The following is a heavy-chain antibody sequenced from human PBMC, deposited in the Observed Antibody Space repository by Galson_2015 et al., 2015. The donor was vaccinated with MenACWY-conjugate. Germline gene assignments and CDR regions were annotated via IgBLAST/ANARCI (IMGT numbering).Heavy chain of an antibody. Sequence: SLRLSCAASGFTFSSYWMRWVRQAPGKGLAWVSRINSDGSIGTYADSVKGRFTIPRDNAKNTLYLQMDSLRADDTAVYYCTRVGGYDRPGGDYWGQGTLVTVSS. CDR2: INSDGSIG. V-gene: IGHV3-74*01. CDR3: TRVGGYDRPGGDY. D-gene: IGHD5-12*01. CDR1: GFTFSSYW. J-gene: IGHJ4*02.